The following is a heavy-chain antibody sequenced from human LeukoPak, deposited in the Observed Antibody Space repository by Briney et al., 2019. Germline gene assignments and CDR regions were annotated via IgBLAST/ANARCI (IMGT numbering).Heavy chain of an antibody. V-gene: IGHV3-7*01. D-gene: IGHD3-3*01. CDR3: ARVGPSITIFGVAPNMMDYCYMDV. J-gene: IGHJ6*03. CDR2: IKQDGSEK. CDR1: GFTFSSYW. Sequence: PGGSLRLSCAASGFTFSSYWMSWVRQAPGKGLEWVANIKQDGSEKYYVDSVKGRFTISRDNAKNSLYLQMNSLRAEDTAVYYCARVGPSITIFGVAPNMMDYCYMDVWGKGTTVTVSS.